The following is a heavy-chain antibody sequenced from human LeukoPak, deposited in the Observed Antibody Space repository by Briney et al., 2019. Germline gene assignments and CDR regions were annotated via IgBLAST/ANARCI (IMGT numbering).Heavy chain of an antibody. V-gene: IGHV3-30*02. CDR1: GFTFSSYG. J-gene: IGHJ6*02. Sequence: GGSLRLSCAASGFTFSSYGMHWVRQAPGKGLEWVAFIRYDGSNKYYADSVKGRFTISRDNSKNTLYLQMNSLRAEDTAVYYCARGGYSGYDYYYYGMDVWGQGTTVTVSS. CDR2: IRYDGSNK. D-gene: IGHD5-12*01. CDR3: ARGGYSGYDYYYYGMDV.